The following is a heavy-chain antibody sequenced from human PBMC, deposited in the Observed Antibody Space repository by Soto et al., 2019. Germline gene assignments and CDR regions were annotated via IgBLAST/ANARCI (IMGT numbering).Heavy chain of an antibody. J-gene: IGHJ4*02. CDR2: IKQDGSEK. CDR3: ARQQDFDY. Sequence: LRLSCAASGFRFSLFWMSWVRQAPGKGLEWVANIKQDGSEKYYVDSVKGRFTISRDNAKNSLYLQMNSLRAEDTAVYYCARQQDFDYWGQGTLVTVSS. D-gene: IGHD2-15*01. V-gene: IGHV3-7*03. CDR1: GFRFSLFW.